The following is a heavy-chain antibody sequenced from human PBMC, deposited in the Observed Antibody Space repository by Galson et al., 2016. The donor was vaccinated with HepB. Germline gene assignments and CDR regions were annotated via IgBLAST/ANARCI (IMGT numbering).Heavy chain of an antibody. J-gene: IGHJ6*02. D-gene: IGHD3-10*01. V-gene: IGHV3-30*18. Sequence: SLRLSCAASGFTFSTRGMHWVRQAPGKGLEWVAVISYGGNNKYYADSVKGRFTISRDNSRNTLYLQMNSLRAEDTALYYCAKDDSCYYGSGSYSSLKYYYFYGVDVWGQGTTVTVSS. CDR2: ISYGGNNK. CDR3: AKDDSCYYGSGSYSSLKYYYFYGVDV. CDR1: GFTFSTRG.